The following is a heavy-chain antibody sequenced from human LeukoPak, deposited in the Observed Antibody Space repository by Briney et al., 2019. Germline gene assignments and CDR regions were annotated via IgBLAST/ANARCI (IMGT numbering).Heavy chain of an antibody. Sequence: GGSLRLSCAASGFTFSSHAMHWVRQAPGKGLEWVAVISYDGSNKYYADSVKGRFTISRDNSKNTLYLQMNSLRAEDTAVYHCARVDCSGGSCYLRPFDYWGQGTLVTVSS. CDR1: GFTFSSHA. CDR3: ARVDCSGGSCYLRPFDY. J-gene: IGHJ4*02. D-gene: IGHD2-15*01. CDR2: ISYDGSNK. V-gene: IGHV3-30-3*01.